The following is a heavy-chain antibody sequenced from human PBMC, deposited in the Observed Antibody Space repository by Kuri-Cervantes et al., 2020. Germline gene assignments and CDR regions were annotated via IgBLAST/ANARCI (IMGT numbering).Heavy chain of an antibody. CDR1: GFTVSSNY. CDR3: AKDSNRIDSPVDS. Sequence: GGSLRLSCAASGFTVSSNYMSWVRQAPGKGLEWVSVVYSGGSTYYTDSVKGRFTISRDNSKNTLFLQMDSLRAEDTAVYYCAKDSNRIDSPVDSWGQGVLVTVSS. D-gene: IGHD1-14*01. CDR2: VYSGGST. V-gene: IGHV3-53*01. J-gene: IGHJ4*02.